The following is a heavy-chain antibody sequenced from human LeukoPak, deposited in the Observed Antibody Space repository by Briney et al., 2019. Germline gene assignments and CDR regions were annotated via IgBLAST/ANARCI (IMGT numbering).Heavy chain of an antibody. V-gene: IGHV3-21*01. J-gene: IGHJ4*02. CDR2: ISSSSSYI. Sequence: GGSLRLSCAASGFTSSNYWMSWVRQAPGKGLEWVSSISSSSSYIYYADSVKGRFTISRDNAKNSLYLQMNSLRAEDTAVYYCATLGDLYYFDYWGQGTLVTVSS. CDR1: GFTSSNYW. CDR3: ATLGDLYYFDY. D-gene: IGHD3-16*01.